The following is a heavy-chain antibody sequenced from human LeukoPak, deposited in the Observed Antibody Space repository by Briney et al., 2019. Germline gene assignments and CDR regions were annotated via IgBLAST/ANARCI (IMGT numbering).Heavy chain of an antibody. CDR3: ARRTYSNYFFDY. J-gene: IGHJ4*02. CDR2: ISGSGDSK. V-gene: IGHV3-11*01. Sequence: PGGSLRLSCAASGFTFSDYYMTWIRQAPGKGLEWLSYISGSGDSKFYADSVKGRSTISRDNAKSSLYLQMNSLRAEDTAVYYCARRTYSNYFFDYWGQGTLVTVSS. D-gene: IGHD4-11*01. CDR1: GFTFSDYY.